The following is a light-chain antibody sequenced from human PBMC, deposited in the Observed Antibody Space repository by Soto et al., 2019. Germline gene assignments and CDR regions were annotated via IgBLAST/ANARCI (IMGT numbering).Light chain of an antibody. J-gene: IGKJ2*01. CDR1: QSVSSN. CDR2: GAS. Sequence: EIVMTQSPATLSVSPGERDTLSCRASQSVSSNLAWDQQKPGQAPRLIIYGASTRATGIPARFSGSGSGTEFTLTISSLQSEDFAGYYCQQYNNWPYTFGQGTKLEI. V-gene: IGKV3-15*01. CDR3: QQYNNWPYT.